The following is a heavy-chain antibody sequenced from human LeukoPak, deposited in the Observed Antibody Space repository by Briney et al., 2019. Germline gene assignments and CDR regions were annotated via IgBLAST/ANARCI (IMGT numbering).Heavy chain of an antibody. Sequence: GGSLRLSFAASGFTFSSYAMHWVRQAPGKGLEWVAVISYDGSNKYYADSVKGRFTISRDNSKNTLYLQMNSLRAEDTAVYYCAREGDSNSVGWFDPWGQGTLVTVSS. J-gene: IGHJ5*02. CDR3: AREGDSNSVGWFDP. V-gene: IGHV3-30*04. CDR2: ISYDGSNK. D-gene: IGHD2-2*01. CDR1: GFTFSSYA.